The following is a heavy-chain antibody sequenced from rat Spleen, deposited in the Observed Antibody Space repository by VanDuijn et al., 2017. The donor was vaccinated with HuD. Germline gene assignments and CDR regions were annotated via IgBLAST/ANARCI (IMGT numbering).Heavy chain of an antibody. V-gene: IGHV5-20*01. J-gene: IGHJ2*01. CDR3: TTPNYPGDY. CDR1: GFSFSEYY. CDR2: INSDGFNT. D-gene: IGHD1-4*01. Sequence: EVRLVESDGDLVQPGRSLKISCAASGFSFSEYYMAWVRQAPTKGLEWVATINSDGFNTYYGGSVKGRFTISRDNAKSSLYLQMDSLRSEDTATYYCTTPNYPGDYWGQGVMVTVSS.